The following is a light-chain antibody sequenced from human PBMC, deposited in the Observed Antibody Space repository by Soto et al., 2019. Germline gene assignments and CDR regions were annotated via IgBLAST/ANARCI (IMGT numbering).Light chain of an antibody. J-gene: IGKJ1*01. CDR3: QHYNSFSLT. CDR2: DAS. Sequence: DIQMTQSRSTLSASVGDRVTITCLASQSINNLLAWYQQKPGKAPKLLIYDASTLEGGVPSRFRGSGSGTEFTLTINNLQTDDFATYYCQHYNSFSLTFGPGTKV. V-gene: IGKV1-5*01. CDR1: QSINNL.